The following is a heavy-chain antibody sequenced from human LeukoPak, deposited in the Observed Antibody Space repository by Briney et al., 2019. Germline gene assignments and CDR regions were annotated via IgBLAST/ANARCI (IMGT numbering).Heavy chain of an antibody. CDR1: GYTLTELS. D-gene: IGHD3-3*01. Sequence: SSVNVSCQVSGYTLTELSMLWLGQAPGKGVAGMGGFDPEDGETIYAQKFQGRVTMTEDTSTDTAYMELRSLRSDDTAVYYCAREKGLNYDFWSGYSSNYYMDVWGKGTTVTVSS. CDR2: FDPEDGET. V-gene: IGHV1-24*01. CDR3: AREKGLNYDFWSGYSSNYYMDV. J-gene: IGHJ6*03.